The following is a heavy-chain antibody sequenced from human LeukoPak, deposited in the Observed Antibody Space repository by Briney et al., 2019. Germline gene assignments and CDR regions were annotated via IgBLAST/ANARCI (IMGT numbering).Heavy chain of an antibody. J-gene: IGHJ4*02. D-gene: IGHD3-10*01. CDR3: ARDRPLDADDYYGFTYFDY. CDR2: INPCCGGT. CDR1: GYTFTGYY. V-gene: IGHV1-2*02. Sequence: ASVRVSCKASGYTFTGYYMHWVRQAPGQGLEWMGWINPCCGGTNHAQKFQGRVTITRDTSISTAYMELSRLRSDDTAVYYCARDRPLDADDYYGFTYFDYWGQGTLATLSS.